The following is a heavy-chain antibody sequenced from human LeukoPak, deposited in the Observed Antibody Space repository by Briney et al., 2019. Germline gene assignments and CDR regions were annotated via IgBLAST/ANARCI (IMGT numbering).Heavy chain of an antibody. Sequence: PGGSLRLSCAASGFTFSDYYMSWIRQAPGKGLEWVSYISSSGSTIYYADSVKGRFTISRDNAKNSLYLQMNSLRAEDTAVYCCARGEKYYYDSSGADYWGQGTLVTVSS. CDR2: ISSSGSTI. CDR1: GFTFSDYY. CDR3: ARGEKYYYDSSGADY. D-gene: IGHD3-22*01. J-gene: IGHJ4*02. V-gene: IGHV3-11*01.